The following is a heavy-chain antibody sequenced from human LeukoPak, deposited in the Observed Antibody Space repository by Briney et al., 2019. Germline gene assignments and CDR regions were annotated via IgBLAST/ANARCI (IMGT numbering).Heavy chain of an antibody. V-gene: IGHV4-34*01. CDR3: ATLFYYYGMDV. Sequence: SETLSLTCAVYGGSFSGYYWSWIRQPPGKGLEWIGEINHSGSTNYNPSLKSRVTISVDTSKNQSSLKLSSVTAADTAVYYCATLFYYYGMDVWGQGTTVTVSS. CDR2: INHSGST. CDR1: GGSFSGYY. D-gene: IGHD3-3*01. J-gene: IGHJ6*02.